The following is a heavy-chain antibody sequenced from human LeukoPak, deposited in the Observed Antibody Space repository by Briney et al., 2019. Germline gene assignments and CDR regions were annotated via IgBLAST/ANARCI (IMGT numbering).Heavy chain of an antibody. J-gene: IGHJ6*02. CDR3: AKAEVYYYYGMDV. Sequence: LPGASLRLSCAASGFTFTSYSMNWVRQAPGKGLEWVSTISGGGGSTYYADSVKGRFTISRDNSKNTLYLQVNSLRAEDTAVYYCAKAEVYYYYGMDVWGQGTTVTVSS. V-gene: IGHV3-23*01. CDR2: ISGGGGST. CDR1: GFTFTSYS.